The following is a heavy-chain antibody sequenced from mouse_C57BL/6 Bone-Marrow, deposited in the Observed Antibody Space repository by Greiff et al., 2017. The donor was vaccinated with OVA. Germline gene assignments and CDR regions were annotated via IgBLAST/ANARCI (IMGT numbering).Heavy chain of an antibody. CDR2: INPSNGGT. CDR1: GYTFTSYW. V-gene: IGHV1-53*01. J-gene: IGHJ3*01. D-gene: IGHD4-1*02. Sequence: QVHVKQPGTELVKPGASVKLSCKASGYTFTSYWMHWVKQRPGQGLEWIGNINPSNGGTNYNEKFKSKATLTVDKSSSTAYMQRSSLTSEDSAVYDCARLESTGTGFAYWGQGTLVTVSA. CDR3: ARLESTGTGFAY.